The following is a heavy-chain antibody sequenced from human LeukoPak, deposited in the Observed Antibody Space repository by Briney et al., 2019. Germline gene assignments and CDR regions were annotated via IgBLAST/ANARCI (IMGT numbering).Heavy chain of an antibody. Sequence: ASVKVSCKASGYTFTGYYMHWVRQAPGQGLEWMGWIDPNSGGTNYAQKFQGRVTMTRDTSISTAYMELSRLRSDDTAVYYCATTLWGITMIVAPLDYWGQGTLVTVSS. V-gene: IGHV1-2*02. CDR1: GYTFTGYY. J-gene: IGHJ4*02. CDR2: IDPNSGGT. D-gene: IGHD3-22*01. CDR3: ATTLWGITMIVAPLDY.